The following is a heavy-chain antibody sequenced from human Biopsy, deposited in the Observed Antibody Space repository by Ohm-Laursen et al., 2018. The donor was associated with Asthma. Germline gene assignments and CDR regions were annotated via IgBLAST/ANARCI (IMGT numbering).Heavy chain of an antibody. CDR1: GYSFTDYH. D-gene: IGHD3-9*01. CDR2: ITPTSGGT. Sequence: ASVKVSCKASGYSFTDYHLHWVRQASGQGLEWMGRITPTSGGTTYAQKFQGRVTMTRDRSISTAYMELNRLRSEDTAVYYCARTYYDFLTGQVNDAFAMWGQGTTVIVSS. CDR3: ARTYYDFLTGQVNDAFAM. J-gene: IGHJ3*02. V-gene: IGHV1-2*06.